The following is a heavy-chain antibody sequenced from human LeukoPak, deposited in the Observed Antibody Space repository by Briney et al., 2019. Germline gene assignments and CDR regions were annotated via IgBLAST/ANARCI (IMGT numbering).Heavy chain of an antibody. Sequence: GGSLRLSRAASGFTFSSCGMHWVRQSPGKGLEWVAYIRYDGSDKYYIDSVKGRFTIARDNPKETLYLQMTSLSHDDTAVYFCVKDVGVGASYFDNWGQGTLVAVSS. D-gene: IGHD1-26*01. CDR3: VKDVGVGASYFDN. CDR1: GFTFSSCG. CDR2: IRYDGSDK. J-gene: IGHJ4*02. V-gene: IGHV3-30*02.